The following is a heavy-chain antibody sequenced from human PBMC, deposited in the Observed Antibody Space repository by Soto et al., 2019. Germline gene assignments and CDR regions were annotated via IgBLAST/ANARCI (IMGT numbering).Heavy chain of an antibody. Sequence: SETLSLTCAVYGGSFSGYYWSWIRQPPGKGLEWIGEINHSGSTNYNPSLKSRVTISVDTSKNQFSLKLSSVTAADTAVYYCARGNPPWDFWSGYYFDYWGQGTLVTVSS. D-gene: IGHD3-3*01. CDR1: GGSFSGYY. CDR2: INHSGST. V-gene: IGHV4-34*01. J-gene: IGHJ4*02. CDR3: ARGNPPWDFWSGYYFDY.